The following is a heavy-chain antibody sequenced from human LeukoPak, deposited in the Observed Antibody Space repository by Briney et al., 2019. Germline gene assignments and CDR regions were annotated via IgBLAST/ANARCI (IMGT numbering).Heavy chain of an antibody. Sequence: GGSLRLSCAASGFNFANQAMSWVRQTPGKGLEWVSAISGGGDITYYADSVTGRFTISRGNSKDTLFLQMHSLRPGDTAVYYCVREDTPATANWGQGTLVTISS. D-gene: IGHD2-21*02. CDR1: GFNFANQA. CDR3: VREDTPATAN. V-gene: IGHV3-23*01. J-gene: IGHJ4*02. CDR2: ISGGGDIT.